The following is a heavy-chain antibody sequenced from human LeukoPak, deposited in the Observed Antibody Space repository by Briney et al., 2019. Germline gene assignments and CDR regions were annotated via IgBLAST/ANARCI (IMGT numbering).Heavy chain of an antibody. CDR3: AREPTIFGVVIGGWFDP. CDR1: GGSFSGYY. J-gene: IGHJ5*02. Sequence: SETLSLTCAVYGGSFSGYYWSWIRQPPGKGLEWIGEINHSGSTNYNPSLKSRVTISVVTSKNQFSLKLSSVTAADTAVYYCAREPTIFGVVIGGWFDPWGQETLVTVSS. D-gene: IGHD3-3*01. V-gene: IGHV4-34*01. CDR2: INHSGST.